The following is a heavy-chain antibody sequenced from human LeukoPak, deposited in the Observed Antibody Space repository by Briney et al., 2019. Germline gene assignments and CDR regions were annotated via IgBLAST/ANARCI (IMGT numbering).Heavy chain of an antibody. J-gene: IGHJ6*02. CDR3: ARDSRYYYYYYGMDV. V-gene: IGHV4-4*07. Sequence: SETLSLTGTVSGGSISSYYWSWIRQPAGKGLEWIGRIYTSGSTNYNPSLKSRVTMSVDTSKNQFSLKLSSVTAADTAVYYCARDSRYYYYYYGMDVWGQGTTVTVSS. CDR2: IYTSGST. CDR1: GGSISSYY.